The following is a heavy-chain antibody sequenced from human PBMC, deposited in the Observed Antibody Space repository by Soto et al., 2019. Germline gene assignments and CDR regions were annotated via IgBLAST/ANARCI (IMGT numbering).Heavy chain of an antibody. J-gene: IGHJ5*02. CDR2: IWYDGGDK. V-gene: IGHV3-33*01. CDR1: GFTFRSYG. Sequence: QVQLVESGGGVVQPGRSLRLSCAASGFTFRSYGMHWVRQAPGKGLEWVAVIWYDGGDKYYADSVKGRFTISRDNXXXXXXXXXXXXXXXXXXXXXXXXXXXXXXXXXXXGPNWFDPWGQGTLVTVSS. CDR3: XXXXXXXXXXXXXGPNWFDP.